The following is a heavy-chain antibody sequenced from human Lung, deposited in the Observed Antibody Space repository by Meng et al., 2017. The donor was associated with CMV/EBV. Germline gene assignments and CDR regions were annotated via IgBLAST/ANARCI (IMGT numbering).Heavy chain of an antibody. CDR1: GFTFSSYA. J-gene: IGHJ3*02. Sequence: SLKISXAASGFTFSSYAMHWVRQAPGKGLEWVAVISYDGSNKYYADSVKGRFTISRDNSKNTLYLQMNSLRAEDTAVYYCARDLRRELSGAFDIWGEGXMVTVSS. CDR3: ARDLRRELSGAFDI. V-gene: IGHV3-30*04. D-gene: IGHD1-26*01. CDR2: ISYDGSNK.